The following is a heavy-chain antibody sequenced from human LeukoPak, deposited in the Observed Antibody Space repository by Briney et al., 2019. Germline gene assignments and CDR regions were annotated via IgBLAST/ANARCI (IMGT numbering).Heavy chain of an antibody. CDR1: GFSFSRPA. D-gene: IGHD6-13*01. CDR2: IRYDGSNK. J-gene: IGHJ4*02. CDR3: AKSLYISDWYYFDY. Sequence: GGSLTLSCAASGFSFSRPAMHWVRQAPGKGLEWVAFIRYDGSNKYYADSVKGRFTISRDNSKNTLYLQMNSLRAEDTALYYCAKSLYISDWYYFDYWGQGTLVTVSS. V-gene: IGHV3-30*02.